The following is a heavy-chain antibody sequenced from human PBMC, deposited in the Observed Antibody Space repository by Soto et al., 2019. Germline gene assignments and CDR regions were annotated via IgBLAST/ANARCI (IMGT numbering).Heavy chain of an antibody. Sequence: ASVKVSCKASGYTFTSYGISWVRQAPGQGLEWMGWISAYNGNTNYAQKLQGRVTMTTDTSTSTAYMELRSLRSDDTAVYYCARLLWFGELLEGFDYWGQGTLVTVSS. D-gene: IGHD3-10*01. CDR1: GYTFTSYG. J-gene: IGHJ4*02. CDR3: ARLLWFGELLEGFDY. V-gene: IGHV1-18*01. CDR2: ISAYNGNT.